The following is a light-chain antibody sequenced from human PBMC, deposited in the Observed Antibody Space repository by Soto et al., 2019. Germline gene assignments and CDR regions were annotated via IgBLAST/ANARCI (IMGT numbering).Light chain of an antibody. CDR1: QSIRSY. J-gene: IGKJ1*01. CDR3: QQGYNTPRT. CDR2: AAS. Sequence: DIPMTPSPSSLSASVGARVPITCRASQSIRSYLNWYQQKPGKAPKLLIYAASSLQGGVPSRFSGSGSGTDFTLTITSLQPEDFATYYCQQGYNTPRTFGQGTEVEV. V-gene: IGKV1-39*01.